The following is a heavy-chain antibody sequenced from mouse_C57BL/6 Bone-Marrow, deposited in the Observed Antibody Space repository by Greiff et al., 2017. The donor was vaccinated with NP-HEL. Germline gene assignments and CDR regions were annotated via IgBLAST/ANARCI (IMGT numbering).Heavy chain of an antibody. Sequence: EVQRVESGGGLVQSGRSLRLSCATSGFTFSDFYMEWVRQAPGKGLEWIAASRNKANDYTTEYSASVKGRFIVSRDTSRSILYLQMNALRAEDTAIYYCARDASNYSFAYWGQGTLVTVSA. V-gene: IGHV7-1*01. D-gene: IGHD2-5*01. J-gene: IGHJ3*01. CDR3: ARDASNYSFAY. CDR1: GFTFSDFY. CDR2: SRNKANDYTT.